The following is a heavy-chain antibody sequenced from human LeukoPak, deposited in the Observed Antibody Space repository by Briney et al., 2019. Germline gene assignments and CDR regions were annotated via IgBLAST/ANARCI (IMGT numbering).Heavy chain of an antibody. CDR3: ARQDSGWHVY. CDR2: ISSSGSTI. J-gene: IGHJ4*02. CDR1: GFTFSSYE. V-gene: IGHV3-48*03. D-gene: IGHD6-19*01. Sequence: RAGGSLRLSCAASGFTFSSYEMNWVRQAPGKGLEWVSYISSSGSTIYYADSVKGRFTISRDNAKNSLYLQMNSLRAEDTAVYYCARQDSGWHVYWGQGTLVIVSS.